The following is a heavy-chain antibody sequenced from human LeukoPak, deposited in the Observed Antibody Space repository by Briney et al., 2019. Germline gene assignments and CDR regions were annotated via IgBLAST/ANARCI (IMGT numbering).Heavy chain of an antibody. J-gene: IGHJ4*02. CDR2: ISSSSSYI. Sequence: GGSLRLSCVASGFTFSSYSMTWVRQAPGKGLEWVSSISSSSSYIYYADSVKGRFTISRDNAKNSLYLQMNSLRAEDTAVYYCAREVDGYNMYYFDYWGQGTLVTVSS. D-gene: IGHD5-24*01. V-gene: IGHV3-21*01. CDR3: AREVDGYNMYYFDY. CDR1: GFTFSSYS.